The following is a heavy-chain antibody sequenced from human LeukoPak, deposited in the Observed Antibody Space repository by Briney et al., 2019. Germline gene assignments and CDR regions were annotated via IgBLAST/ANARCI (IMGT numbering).Heavy chain of an antibody. CDR2: INAANGDT. J-gene: IGHJ4*02. Sequence: ASVKVSCKASGYTFTSYAMHWVRRAPGQRLEWMGWINAANGDTKYSQKFQGRVTIGRDTSASTAYMELSSLRSDDTAVCYCARDRDYGDYNTQDLFVYWGQGTLVTVSS. V-gene: IGHV1-3*01. CDR3: ARDRDYGDYNTQDLFVY. CDR1: GYTFTSYA. D-gene: IGHD4-17*01.